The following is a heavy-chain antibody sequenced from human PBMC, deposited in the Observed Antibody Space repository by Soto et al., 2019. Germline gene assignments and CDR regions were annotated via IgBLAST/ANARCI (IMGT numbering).Heavy chain of an antibody. D-gene: IGHD3-3*02. Sequence: PSETLSLTCTVSGGSISSSSYYWGWIRQPPGKGLEWIGSIYYSGGTYYNPSLKSRVTISVDTSKNQFSLKLSSVTAADTAVYYCARARKGSFLEWSTYYFDYWGQGTLVTVSS. V-gene: IGHV4-39*01. CDR3: ARARKGSFLEWSTYYFDY. CDR2: IYYSGGT. CDR1: GGSISSSSYY. J-gene: IGHJ4*02.